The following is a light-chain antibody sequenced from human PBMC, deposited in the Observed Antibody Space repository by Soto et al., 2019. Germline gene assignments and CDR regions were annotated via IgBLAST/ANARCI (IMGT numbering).Light chain of an antibody. J-gene: IGKJ1*01. Sequence: EIVLTQSPGTLSLYPGQIATLSCRASQSVSSSYLAWYQQKPGQAPRLLMYGASSRATGIPDKFSGSGSGTDVPLTINWLQPEDFAVYYCQQYGSSPPRTFGRGTKVEIK. CDR2: GAS. V-gene: IGKV3-20*01. CDR1: QSVSSSY. CDR3: QQYGSSPPRT.